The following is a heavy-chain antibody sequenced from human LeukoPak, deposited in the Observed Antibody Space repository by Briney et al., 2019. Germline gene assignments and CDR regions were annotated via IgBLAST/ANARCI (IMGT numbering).Heavy chain of an antibody. V-gene: IGHV4-31*03. CDR3: ARAVGYDILTGYYRGWYFDL. Sequence: SETLSLTCTVSGGFINSGASYWSWIRQRPGKGLEWIGYIYYSGSTYYNPSLRSRLTISIDTSKNQFSLKLSSVTAADTAVYYCARAVGYDILTGYYRGWYFDLWGRGTLVTVSS. J-gene: IGHJ2*01. CDR2: IYYSGST. CDR1: GGFINSGASY. D-gene: IGHD3-9*01.